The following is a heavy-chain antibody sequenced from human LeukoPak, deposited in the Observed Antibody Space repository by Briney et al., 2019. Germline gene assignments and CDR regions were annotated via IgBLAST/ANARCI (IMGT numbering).Heavy chain of an antibody. CDR3: ARGRRDIVVVVAAHFDY. CDR2: ISWNSGSI. V-gene: IGHV3-9*01. D-gene: IGHD2-15*01. CDR1: GFTFGDYA. Sequence: GRSLRLSCAASGFTFGDYAMHWVRQAPGKGLEWVSGISWNSGSIGYADSVKGRFTISRDNAKNSLYLQMNSLRAEDTALYYCARGRRDIVVVVAAHFDYWGQGTLVTVSS. J-gene: IGHJ4*02.